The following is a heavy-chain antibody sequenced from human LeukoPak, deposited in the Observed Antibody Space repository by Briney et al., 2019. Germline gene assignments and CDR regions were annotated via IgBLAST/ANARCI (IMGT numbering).Heavy chain of an antibody. CDR2: ISYDGSNK. D-gene: IGHD6-6*01. Sequence: GRSLRLSCAASGFTFSSYAMHWVRQAPGKGLEWVAVISYDGSNKYYADSVKGRFTISRDNSKNTLYLQMNSLRAEDTAVYYCPRSSSLRSYYYYMDVWGKGTTVTVSS. V-gene: IGHV3-30*04. J-gene: IGHJ6*03. CDR1: GFTFSSYA. CDR3: PRSSSLRSYYYYMDV.